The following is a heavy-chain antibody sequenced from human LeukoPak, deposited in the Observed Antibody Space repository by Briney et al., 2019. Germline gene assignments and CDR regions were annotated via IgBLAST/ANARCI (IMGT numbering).Heavy chain of an antibody. CDR3: ARERGYSSGWYDYYYYYYMDV. CDR2: ISAYNGNT. D-gene: IGHD6-19*01. J-gene: IGHJ6*03. Sequence: ASVKVSCKASGYTFTSYGISWVRQAPGQGLEWMGWISAYNGNTNYAQKLQGRVTMTTDTSTSTAYMELRSLRSDDTAVYYCARERGYSSGWYDYYYYYYMDVWGKGTTVTVSS. CDR1: GYTFTSYG. V-gene: IGHV1-18*01.